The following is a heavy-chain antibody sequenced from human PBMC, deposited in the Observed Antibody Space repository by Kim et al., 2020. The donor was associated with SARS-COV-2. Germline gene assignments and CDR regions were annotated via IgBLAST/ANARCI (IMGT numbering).Heavy chain of an antibody. Sequence: GGSLRLSCAASGFTFSNYGMHWVRQAPGKGLEWVAVIWYDGNKNYYTDSVKGRFTISRDNSKNTLYLQMNRLRAEDTAVYYCASPLYCSGGSCYLWGQGTLVTVSS. CDR1: GFTFSNYG. J-gene: IGHJ4*02. V-gene: IGHV3-33*01. D-gene: IGHD2-15*01. CDR2: IWYDGNKN. CDR3: ASPLYCSGGSCYL.